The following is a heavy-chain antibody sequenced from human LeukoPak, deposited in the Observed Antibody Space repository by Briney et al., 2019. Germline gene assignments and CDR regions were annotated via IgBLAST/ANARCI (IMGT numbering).Heavy chain of an antibody. J-gene: IGHJ5*02. CDR3: VRAVVVAASYRFDP. V-gene: IGHV3-53*01. Sequence: GGSLRLSCAASGFTVSSNYMNWVRQAPGKGLEWVSVIYSGGSTYYADSVKGRFTISRDNSKNTLYLQMNSLRAEDTAVYYCVRAVVVAASYRFDPWGQGTLVTVSS. CDR2: IYSGGST. D-gene: IGHD2-15*01. CDR1: GFTVSSNY.